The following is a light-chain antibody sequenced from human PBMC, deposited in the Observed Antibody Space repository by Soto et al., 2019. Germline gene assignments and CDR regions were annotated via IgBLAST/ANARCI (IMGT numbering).Light chain of an antibody. CDR2: GAS. V-gene: IGKV3-15*01. Sequence: EIGLTHPPATLSLSPGEKPTLSCRASKGIRSNLAGYQKKPGQAPRLLIYGASTRATGIPARFSGSGSGTEFTLTISSLQSEDFAVCYCQQYNNWPPITFGQGTRLEIK. J-gene: IGKJ5*01. CDR3: QQYNNWPPIT. CDR1: KGIRSN.